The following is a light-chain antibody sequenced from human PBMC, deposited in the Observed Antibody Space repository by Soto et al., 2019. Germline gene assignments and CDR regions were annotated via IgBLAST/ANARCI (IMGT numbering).Light chain of an antibody. CDR3: QXYNDWPLT. Sequence: EIVMTQSPASLSLSPGERATLSCRASQSVDRYLAWYQQKPGQAPRLLIYDTSNRATGIPDRLSGSGSGTEFSLTISRLQSEDFAVYYCQXYNDWPLTCGGGTKVDIK. CDR2: DTS. J-gene: IGKJ4*01. V-gene: IGKV3D-15*01. CDR1: QSVDRY.